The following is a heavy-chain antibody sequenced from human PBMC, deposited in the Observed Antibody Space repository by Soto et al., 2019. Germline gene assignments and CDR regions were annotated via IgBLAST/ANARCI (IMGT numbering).Heavy chain of an antibody. D-gene: IGHD7-27*01. V-gene: IGHV3-7*03. CDR1: GFTLSNYW. CDR3: VRELGLAY. J-gene: IGHJ4*02. CDR2: INKDGSQK. Sequence: VGSLRLSCAASGFTLSNYWMTWVRQAPGKGLEWVANINKDGSQKNYVDSVKGRSTIARDNGQNSLSLQINSLRVEDTAVYYCVRELGLAYWGQGALVTVSS.